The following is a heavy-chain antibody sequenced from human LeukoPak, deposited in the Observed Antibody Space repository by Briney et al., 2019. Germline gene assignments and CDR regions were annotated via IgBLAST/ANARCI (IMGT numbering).Heavy chain of an antibody. J-gene: IGHJ5*02. V-gene: IGHV1-46*01. D-gene: IGHD6-13*01. CDR3: AKDSAAPGTRGWFDP. Sequence: ASVTVSFTASGYTFTNYYIHWVRQAPGPGLEWMGIINPSGGTTSYAQKFQGRVTMTRDTSTSTVYMELSSLRSEDTAVYYCAKDSAAPGTRGWFDPWGQGTLVTVSS. CDR1: GYTFTNYY. CDR2: INPSGGTT.